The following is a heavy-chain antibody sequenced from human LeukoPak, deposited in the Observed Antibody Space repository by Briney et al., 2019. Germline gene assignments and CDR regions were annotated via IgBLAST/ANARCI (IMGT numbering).Heavy chain of an antibody. Sequence: PSETLSLTCTVSGGSSGAIRSYYWTWVRQPPGKGLEWIGHMYYHGYTHYNPSLKSRVTISIDTSKSQFSLNLSSVTDADTAVYYCARAAAGLGNWFDPWGQGTLVTVSS. CDR1: GGSSGAIRSYY. CDR3: ARAAAGLGNWFDP. V-gene: IGHV4-59*01. CDR2: MYYHGYT. D-gene: IGHD6-13*01. J-gene: IGHJ5*02.